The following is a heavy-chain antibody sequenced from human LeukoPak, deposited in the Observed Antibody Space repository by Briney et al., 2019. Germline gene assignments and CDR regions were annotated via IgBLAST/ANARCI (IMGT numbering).Heavy chain of an antibody. Sequence: GASVKVSCKASGYTFTGYYMHWVRQAPGQGLEWMGRINPNSGGTNYAQKFQGRVTMTRDTSISTAYMELSRLRSDDTAVYYCARVLKWELLSSSRDAFDIWGQGTMVTVSS. V-gene: IGHV1-2*06. CDR1: GYTFTGYY. CDR3: ARVLKWELLSSSRDAFDI. J-gene: IGHJ3*02. D-gene: IGHD1-26*01. CDR2: INPNSGGT.